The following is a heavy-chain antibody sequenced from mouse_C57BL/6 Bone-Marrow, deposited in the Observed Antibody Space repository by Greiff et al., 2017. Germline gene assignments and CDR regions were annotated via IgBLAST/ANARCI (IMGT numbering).Heavy chain of an antibody. V-gene: IGHV1-80*01. CDR2: IYPGDGDT. Sequence: VQLQQSGAELVKPGASVKISCNASGYAFRSYWMHWVKQRPGKGLEWIGQIYPGDGDTNYNGKFKGKATLTADKSSSTAYMQLSSLTSEDSAVYGCARALRFDYWGQGTTLTGSS. J-gene: IGHJ2*01. D-gene: IGHD1-1*01. CDR3: ARALRFDY. CDR1: GYAFRSYW.